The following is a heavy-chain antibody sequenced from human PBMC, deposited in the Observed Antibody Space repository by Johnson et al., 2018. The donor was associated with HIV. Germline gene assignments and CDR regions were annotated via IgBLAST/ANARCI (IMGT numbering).Heavy chain of an antibody. CDR2: GRGT. CDR3: ARALRWPNAFDI. V-gene: IGHV3-66*01. J-gene: IGHJ3*02. D-gene: IGHD4-23*01. Sequence: VQLVESGGGLVQPGGSLRLSCAASGFTVNRSSMNWVRLAPGKGLEWVHGRGTYYADSVKGRFIISRDNCKRTLYVQMNSLRAEDTTIYYCARALRWPNAFDIWGQGTLVTVSS. CDR1: GFTVNRSS.